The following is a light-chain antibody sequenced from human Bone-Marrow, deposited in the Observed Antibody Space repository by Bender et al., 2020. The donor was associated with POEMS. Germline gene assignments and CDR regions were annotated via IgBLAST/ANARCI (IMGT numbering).Light chain of an antibody. V-gene: IGLV3-9*01. CDR1: NIGNKN. CDR3: QVWDSSGDHVV. Sequence: SYELTQPLSVSVALGQTARITCGGNNIGNKNVHWFQQKPGQAPVLVMYRDFNRPSGIPERFSGSNSGNTATLTITRAQAGDEADYYCQVWDSSGDHVVFGGGTKLTVL. J-gene: IGLJ2*01. CDR2: RDF.